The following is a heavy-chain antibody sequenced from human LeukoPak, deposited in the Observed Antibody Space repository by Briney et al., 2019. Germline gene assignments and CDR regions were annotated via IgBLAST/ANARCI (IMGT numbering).Heavy chain of an antibody. CDR1: GGSISSGGYS. CDR3: ARGGYSSGWPPHYYYYGVDV. CDR2: IYHSGST. V-gene: IGHV4-30-2*01. J-gene: IGHJ6*02. Sequence: PSQTLSLTCAVSGGSISSGGYSWSWIRQPPGKGLEWIGYIYHSGSTYYNPSLKSRVTISVDGSKNQFSLKLSSVTAADTAVYYCARGGYSSGWPPHYYYYGVDVWGQGTTVTVSS. D-gene: IGHD6-19*01.